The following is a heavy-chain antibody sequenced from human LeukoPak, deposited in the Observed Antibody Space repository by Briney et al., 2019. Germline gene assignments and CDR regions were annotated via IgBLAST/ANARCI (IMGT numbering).Heavy chain of an antibody. V-gene: IGHV3-74*01. CDR1: GNYW. D-gene: IGHD2-2*01. CDR2: INSDGSWT. J-gene: IGHJ4*02. Sequence: GGSLRLSCAASGNYWMHWVRQAPGKGLVWVSHINSDGSWTGYADSVKGRFTISKDNAKNTVYLQMNNLRAEDTAVYYCVSFYETCWGRGTLVTVSS. CDR3: VSFYETC.